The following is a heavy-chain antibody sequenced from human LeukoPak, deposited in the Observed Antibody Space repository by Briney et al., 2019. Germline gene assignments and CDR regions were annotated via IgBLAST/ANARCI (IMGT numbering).Heavy chain of an antibody. CDR1: GFTVSRNY. CDR2: ITSGSTI. V-gene: IGHV3-69-1*02. Sequence: GGSLRLSCAASGFTVSRNYMSWVRQAPGKGLEWVSYITSGSTIYYADSVKGRFTISRDNAKNSLYLQMNSLRAEDTAVYYCARETYSNYGLAYFDYWGQGTLVTVSS. D-gene: IGHD4-11*01. CDR3: ARETYSNYGLAYFDY. J-gene: IGHJ4*02.